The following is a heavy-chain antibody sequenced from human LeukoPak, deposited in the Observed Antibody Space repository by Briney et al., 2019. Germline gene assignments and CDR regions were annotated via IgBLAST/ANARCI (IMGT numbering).Heavy chain of an antibody. J-gene: IGHJ3*02. D-gene: IGHD3-10*01. Sequence: SETLSLTCTISGGSIRSYHWSWIRQPPGKGLEWIGYIYDSGSTNYNPSLKSRVTISVDTSKNQFSLKLSSVTAADTAVYYCARCERFGKLRPVDPDTFDIWGQGTMVTVSS. V-gene: IGHV4-59*01. CDR1: GGSIRSYH. CDR3: ARCERFGKLRPVDPDTFDI. CDR2: IYDSGST.